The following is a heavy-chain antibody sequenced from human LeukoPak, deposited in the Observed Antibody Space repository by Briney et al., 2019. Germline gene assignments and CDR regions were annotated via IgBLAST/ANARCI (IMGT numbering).Heavy chain of an antibody. V-gene: IGHV1-24*01. CDR2: FDPEDGET. CDR1: GYTLTELS. CDR3: ATELSLPYSGSYYGY. Sequence: GASVTVSCKVSGYTLTELSMHWVRQAPGKGLEGMGGFDPEDGETIYAQKFQGRVTMTEDTSTDTAYMELSSLRSEDTAVYYCATELSLPYSGSYYGYWGQGTLVTVSS. J-gene: IGHJ4*02. D-gene: IGHD1-26*01.